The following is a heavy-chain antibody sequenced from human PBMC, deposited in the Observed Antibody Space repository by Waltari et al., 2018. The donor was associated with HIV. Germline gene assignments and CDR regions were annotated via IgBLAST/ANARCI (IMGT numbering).Heavy chain of an antibody. CDR3: ARDLVGYSFDI. J-gene: IGHJ3*02. V-gene: IGHV4-59*01. Sequence: QVQLQESGPGLVEPSQTLSLTCTVSGDSINSSYWNWIRQPPGKGLEWIGYVYYTGRTNYNPSLKGRVTILVDTSKNQFSLRLRSVTAADTAIYYCARDLVGYSFDIWGQGTFVTVSS. CDR1: GDSINSSY. CDR2: VYYTGRT. D-gene: IGHD3-22*01.